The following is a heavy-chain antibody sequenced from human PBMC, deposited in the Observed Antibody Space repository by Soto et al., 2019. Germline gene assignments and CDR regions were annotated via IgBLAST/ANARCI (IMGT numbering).Heavy chain of an antibody. V-gene: IGHV1-2*02. D-gene: IGHD3-16*01. Sequence: GASVKVSCKASGYSFTGYYMHWVRQAPGQGLEWMGWINPDNGGTNYAQRFQGRVTMTTDTTISTAYMELNRLRSDDTAIYYCARDVPTYTDPSDDDHWGQGTLVTVSS. CDR3: ARDVPTYTDPSDDDH. CDR1: GYSFTGYY. CDR2: INPDNGGT. J-gene: IGHJ4*02.